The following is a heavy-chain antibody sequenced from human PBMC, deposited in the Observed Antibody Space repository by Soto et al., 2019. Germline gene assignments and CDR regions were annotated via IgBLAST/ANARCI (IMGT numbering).Heavy chain of an antibody. V-gene: IGHV4-30-4*01. CDR2: IYYSGST. CDR3: ARARTYYYGSGSYWNGMDV. D-gene: IGHD3-10*01. Sequence: SETLSLTCTVSGGSISSGDYYWRWIRQPPGKCLEWIGYIYYSGSTYYNPSLKSRVTISVDTSKNQFSLKLSSVTAADTAVYYCARARTYYYGSGSYWNGMDVWGQGTTVTVSS. J-gene: IGHJ6*02. CDR1: GGSISSGDYY.